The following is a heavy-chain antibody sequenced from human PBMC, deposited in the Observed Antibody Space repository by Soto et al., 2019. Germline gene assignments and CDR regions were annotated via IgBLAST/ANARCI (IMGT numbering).Heavy chain of an antibody. CDR2: ISYDGSNK. CDR3: ARSRSDILAQVDDY. V-gene: IGHV3-30-3*01. J-gene: IGHJ4*02. Sequence: QVQLVESGGGVVQPGRSLRLSCAASGFTFSSYAMHWVRQAPGTGLEWVAVISYDGSNKYYADSVKGRFTISRDNSKNTLYLQMNSLRAEDTAVYYCARSRSDILAQVDDYWGQGTLVTVSS. CDR1: GFTFSSYA. D-gene: IGHD3-9*01.